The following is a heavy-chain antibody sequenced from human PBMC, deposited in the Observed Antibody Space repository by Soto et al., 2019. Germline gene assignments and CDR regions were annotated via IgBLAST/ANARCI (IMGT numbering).Heavy chain of an antibody. D-gene: IGHD6-13*01. CDR3: ARGLAAAEGFDY. CDR2: MNPNSGNT. V-gene: IGHV1-8*01. CDR1: GYTFTSYD. Sequence: ASVKVSCKASGYTFTSYDINWVRQATGQGLEWMGWMNPNSGNTGYAQKFQGRVTMTRNTSISTAYMELSSLRSEDTAVYYCARGLAAAEGFDYRGQGPLVTVSP. J-gene: IGHJ4*02.